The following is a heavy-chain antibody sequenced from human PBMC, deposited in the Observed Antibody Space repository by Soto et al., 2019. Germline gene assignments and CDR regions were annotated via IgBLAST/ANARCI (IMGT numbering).Heavy chain of an antibody. V-gene: IGHV1-69*01. D-gene: IGHD6-19*01. CDR2: IIPIFGTA. CDR1: GGTFSSYA. Sequence: QVQLVQSGAEVKKPGSSVKVSCKASGGTFSSYAISWVRQAPGQGLEWMGGIIPIFGTANYAQKFQGRVTITADESTRTAYMELSSRRSEDTAVYYCARGVDSSGWYGGDFDYWGQGTLVTVSS. CDR3: ARGVDSSGWYGGDFDY. J-gene: IGHJ4*02.